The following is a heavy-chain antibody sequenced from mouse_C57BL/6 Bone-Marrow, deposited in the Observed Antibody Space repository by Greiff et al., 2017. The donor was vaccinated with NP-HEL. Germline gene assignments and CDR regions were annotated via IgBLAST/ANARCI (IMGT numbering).Heavy chain of an antibody. CDR3: AREGGTGWFAY. D-gene: IGHD3-3*01. CDR2: INPNNGGT. CDR1: GYTFTDYY. Sequence: EVQLQQSGPELVKPGASVKISCKASGYTFTDYYMNWVKQSHGKSLEWIGDINPNNGGTSYNQKFKGKATLTVDKSSSTAYMELRSLTSEDSAVYYCAREGGTGWFAYWGQGTLVTVSA. J-gene: IGHJ3*01. V-gene: IGHV1-26*01.